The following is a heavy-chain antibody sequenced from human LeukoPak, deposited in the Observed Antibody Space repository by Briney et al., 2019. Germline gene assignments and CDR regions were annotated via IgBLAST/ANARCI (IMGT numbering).Heavy chain of an antibody. J-gene: IGHJ4*02. CDR3: AKFESYYGDYFCDY. CDR1: GFTVSNNY. V-gene: IGHV3-66*01. Sequence: GGSLRLSCAASGFTVSNNYMNWVRQAPGKGLEWVSLIYSGGTTYYADSVKGRFTISRDNSKNTLYLQMNSLRAEDTAVYYCAKFESYYGDYFCDYWGQGTLVTVSS. D-gene: IGHD4-17*01. CDR2: IYSGGTT.